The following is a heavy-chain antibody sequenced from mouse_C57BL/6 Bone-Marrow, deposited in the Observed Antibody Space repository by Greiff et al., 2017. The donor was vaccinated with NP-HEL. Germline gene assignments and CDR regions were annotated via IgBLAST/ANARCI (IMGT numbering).Heavy chain of an antibody. J-gene: IGHJ3*01. Sequence: VQLQQSRAELVRPGASVKLSCTASGFNIKDDYMHWVKQRPEQGLEWIGWIDPENGDTEYASKFQGKATITADTSSNTAYLQLSSLTSEDTAVYYCTPIYYDYSAYWGQGTLVTVSA. CDR2: IDPENGDT. V-gene: IGHV14-4*01. CDR3: TPIYYDYSAY. D-gene: IGHD2-4*01. CDR1: GFNIKDDY.